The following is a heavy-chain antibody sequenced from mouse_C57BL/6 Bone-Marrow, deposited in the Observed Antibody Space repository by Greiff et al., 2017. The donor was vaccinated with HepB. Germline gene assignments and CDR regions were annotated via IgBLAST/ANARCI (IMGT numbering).Heavy chain of an antibody. CDR1: GYTFTDYY. V-gene: IGHV1-26*01. CDR2: INPNNGGT. CDR3: ARGIYYGNFSFAY. J-gene: IGHJ3*01. Sequence: VQLQQSGPELVKPGASVKISCKASGYTFTDYYMNWVKQSHGKSLEWIGDINPNNGGTSYNQKFKGKATLTVDKSSSTAYMELRSLTSEDSAVYYCARGIYYGNFSFAYRGQGTLVTVSA. D-gene: IGHD2-1*01.